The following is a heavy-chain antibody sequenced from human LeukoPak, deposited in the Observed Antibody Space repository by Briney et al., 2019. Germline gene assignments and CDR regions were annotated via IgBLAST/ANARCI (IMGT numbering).Heavy chain of an antibody. CDR2: IDPSGDST. J-gene: IGHJ4*02. CDR3: ARGSRDAYNYVLDY. Sequence: ASVKVFCKASGGTFSSYAISWVRQAPGQGLEWMGIIDPSGDSTSYAQNFQGRVAMTRDTSTSTVYMELSSLRSEDTAVYSCARGSRDAYNYVLDYWGQGTLVTVSS. CDR1: GGTFSSYA. V-gene: IGHV1-46*01. D-gene: IGHD5-24*01.